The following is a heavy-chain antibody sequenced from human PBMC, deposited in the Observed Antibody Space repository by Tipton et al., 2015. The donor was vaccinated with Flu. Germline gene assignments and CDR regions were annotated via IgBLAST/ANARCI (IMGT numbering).Heavy chain of an antibody. J-gene: IGHJ5*02. Sequence: GSLRLSCVASGFTLSSYWMSWVRQAPGKGVEWVANIKQDGSEKYYVDSVKGRFIISRDNAKNSLYLQMNSLRSGDTAVYYCARAWAAAGSAWGQGTLVTVSS. D-gene: IGHD6-13*01. CDR2: IKQDGSEK. CDR3: ARAWAAAGSA. CDR1: GFTLSSYW. V-gene: IGHV3-7*01.